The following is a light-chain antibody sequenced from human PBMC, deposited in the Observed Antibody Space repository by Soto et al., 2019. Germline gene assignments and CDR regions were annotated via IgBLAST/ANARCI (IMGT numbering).Light chain of an antibody. Sequence: SSELTQPPSVSVSPGQTASITCFGDELGNKYTFWYQQKPGQSPVVVISQDTERPSGIPERFSGSNSGNTATLTISGTQAMDEADYYCQVWDASTVVFGGGTKLTVL. CDR3: QVWDASTVV. V-gene: IGLV3-1*01. CDR2: QDT. CDR1: ELGNKY. J-gene: IGLJ2*01.